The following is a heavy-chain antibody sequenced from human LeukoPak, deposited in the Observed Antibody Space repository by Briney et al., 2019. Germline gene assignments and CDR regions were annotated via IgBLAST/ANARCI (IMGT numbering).Heavy chain of an antibody. J-gene: IGHJ4*02. CDR1: GFTFISYA. CDR2: IWYDGSNK. D-gene: IGHD3-3*01. CDR3: AKDHYWSIDY. Sequence: GGSLRLSCAASGFTFISYAMSWVRQAPGKGLEWVAVIWYDGSNKYYADSVKGRFTISRDIAKNTLYLQMNSLRAEDTGVYYCAKDHYWSIDYWGRGTLVTVSS. V-gene: IGHV3-33*03.